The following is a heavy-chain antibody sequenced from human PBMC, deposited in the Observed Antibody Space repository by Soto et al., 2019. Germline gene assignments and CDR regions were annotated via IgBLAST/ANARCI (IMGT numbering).Heavy chain of an antibody. D-gene: IGHD2-21*01. Sequence: EMQVVESGGDLVQPGRSLRLSCAASGFNFYAYAMHWVRQAPGKGLEWVSGINLAGQIIGYADYVKGRFTIYRDDAKSSLYLQLTNLGVEDTALYYCAKENDAFGDGNMNVWGKGTTVIVSS. J-gene: IGHJ6*01. CDR3: AKENDAFGDGNMNV. CDR1: GFNFYAYA. CDR2: INLAGQII. V-gene: IGHV3-9*01.